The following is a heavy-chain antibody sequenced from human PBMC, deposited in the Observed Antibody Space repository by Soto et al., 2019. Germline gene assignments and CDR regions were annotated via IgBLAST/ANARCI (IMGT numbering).Heavy chain of an antibody. CDR1: GYSISNGYY. V-gene: IGHV4-38-2*01. D-gene: IGHD3-22*01. CDR2: IYHSGRT. J-gene: IGHJ4*02. CDR3: ARAIYYYDSNDYTWHFDY. Sequence: SETLSLTCAVSGYSISNGYYWGWIRQPPGKGLEWIGSIYHSGRTYYNPSLKSRVTISVDTSKNQFSLKLSSVTAADTAVHYCARAIYYYDSNDYTWHFDYWGQGTLVTVSS.